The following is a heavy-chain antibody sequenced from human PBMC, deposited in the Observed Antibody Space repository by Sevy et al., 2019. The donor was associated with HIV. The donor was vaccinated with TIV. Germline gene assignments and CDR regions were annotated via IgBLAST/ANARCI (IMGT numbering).Heavy chain of an antibody. V-gene: IGHV3-21*01. J-gene: IGHJ6*02. CDR3: ARDGARITMVQGVMAYYHGMDV. CDR2: ISSSSNYI. Sequence: GGSLRLSCAASGFTFSTYSMNWVRQAPGKGLEWVSSISSSSNYIYYADSLKGRFTISRANAKNSLYLQMNSLRADDTAVYYCARDGARITMVQGVMAYYHGMDVWGQGTTVTVSS. CDR1: GFTFSTYS. D-gene: IGHD3-10*01.